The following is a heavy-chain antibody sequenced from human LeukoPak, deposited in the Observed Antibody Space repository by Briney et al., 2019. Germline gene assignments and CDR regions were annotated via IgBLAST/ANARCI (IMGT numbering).Heavy chain of an antibody. V-gene: IGHV3-33*01. J-gene: IGHJ4*02. CDR2: IWYDGSKK. CDR3: ARDGGSGIDY. CDR1: GFSLTTYG. D-gene: IGHD3-10*01. Sequence: RSGGSLRLSCAASGFSLTTYGTHWLRQAPGKGLEWVAVIWYDGSKKFYGDSVKGRFTVSRDTSENTMYLQMNTLRAEDTAVYYCARDGGSGIDYWGQGTLVTVYS.